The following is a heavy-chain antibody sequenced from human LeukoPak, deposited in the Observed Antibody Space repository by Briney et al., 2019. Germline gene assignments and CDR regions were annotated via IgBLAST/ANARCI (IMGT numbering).Heavy chain of an antibody. CDR1: GFTFSRYW. CDR3: ARDRRHLRGYFDL. CDR2: IKEDGSEK. Sequence: GGSLTLSCAASGFTFSRYWMSWVRQAPGKGLEWVANIKEDGSEKYYVDSVKGRFTISRDNAKKSLYLQMNSLRAEDTAVYYCARDRRHLRGYFDLWGRGTLVTVSS. J-gene: IGHJ2*01. V-gene: IGHV3-7*03.